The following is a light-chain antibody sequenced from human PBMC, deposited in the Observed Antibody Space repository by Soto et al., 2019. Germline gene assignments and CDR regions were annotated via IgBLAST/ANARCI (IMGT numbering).Light chain of an antibody. CDR3: QQYESYPLT. CDR2: QAS. Sequence: DIQMAQSPSTLSANVGDRVSITCRASQSISTWLAWYQQKPGKAPNLLIYQASTLETGVPSRFSGSGSGTDFTLNVSGLQPDEFASYFCQQYESYPLTFGGGTKVEIK. V-gene: IGKV1-5*03. J-gene: IGKJ4*01. CDR1: QSISTW.